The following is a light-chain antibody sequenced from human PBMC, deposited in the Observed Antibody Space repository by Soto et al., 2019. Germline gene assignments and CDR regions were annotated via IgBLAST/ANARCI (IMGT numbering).Light chain of an antibody. Sequence: DIQMTQSPSTLSASVGDRVTITCRASQSISSWLAWYQQKPGKAPNLLIYKASNLESGVPSRFSGSGSGTEFTLTISSLQPDDVATYYCQQYNGYSTFGQGTKLEI. CDR1: QSISSW. J-gene: IGKJ2*01. CDR2: KAS. V-gene: IGKV1-5*03. CDR3: QQYNGYST.